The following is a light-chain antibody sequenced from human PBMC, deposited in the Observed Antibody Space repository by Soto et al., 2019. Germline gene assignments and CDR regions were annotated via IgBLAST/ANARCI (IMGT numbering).Light chain of an antibody. V-gene: IGKV3-15*01. CDR2: RAS. Sequence: EIVMPQCPAILSVSPGERATLSCRASQSVSNNLAWYQQKPGQPPRLLIYRASTRATGVPARFSGSGSGTDFTLTISGLQSEDFAVYYCQHYNNWPPWTFGQGTKVEIK. CDR1: QSVSNN. CDR3: QHYNNWPPWT. J-gene: IGKJ1*01.